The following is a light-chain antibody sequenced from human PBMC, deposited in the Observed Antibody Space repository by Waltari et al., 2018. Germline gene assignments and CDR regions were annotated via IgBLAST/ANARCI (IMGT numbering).Light chain of an antibody. CDR1: QSVFHTNNKNY. J-gene: IGKJ1*01. V-gene: IGKV4-1*01. CDR3: QKYSRSPWT. Sequence: DIVMTQSPDSLAVSLGERATINCKSSQSVFHTNNKNYLAWYQQKPGQPPKLLIYWASTRESGVPDRFSGSGSVTDFTLAISSLQAEDVAVYYCQKYSRSPWTFGQGTKVEIK. CDR2: WAS.